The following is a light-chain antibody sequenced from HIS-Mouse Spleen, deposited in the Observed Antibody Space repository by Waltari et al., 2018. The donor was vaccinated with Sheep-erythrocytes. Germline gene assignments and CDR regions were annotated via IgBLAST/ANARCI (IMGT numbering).Light chain of an antibody. V-gene: IGLV1-44*01. J-gene: IGLJ3*02. Sequence: QSVLTQPPSASGTPGQRVTISCSGSSSNIGSNTVNWYQQLPGTAPKPLIYSNNQRPSGVPDRCSGSKSGTSASRAISGLQSEDEADYYCAAWDDSLNGPVFGGGTKLTVL. CDR1: SSNIGSNT. CDR3: AAWDDSLNGPV. CDR2: SNN.